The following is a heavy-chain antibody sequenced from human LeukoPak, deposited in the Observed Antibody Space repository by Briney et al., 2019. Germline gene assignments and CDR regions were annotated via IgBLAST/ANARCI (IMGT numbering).Heavy chain of an antibody. D-gene: IGHD3-3*01. J-gene: IGHJ5*02. CDR1: GGSISSYY. CDR2: IYYSGST. V-gene: IGHV4-59*01. CDR3: ARTEYYDFWSGYFGSPTRDWFDP. Sequence: SETLSLTCTVSGGSISSYYWSWIRQPPGKGLEWIGYIYYSGSTNYNPSLKSRVTISVDTSKNQFSLKLSSVTAADTAVYYCARTEYYDFWSGYFGSPTRDWFDPWGQGTLVTVSS.